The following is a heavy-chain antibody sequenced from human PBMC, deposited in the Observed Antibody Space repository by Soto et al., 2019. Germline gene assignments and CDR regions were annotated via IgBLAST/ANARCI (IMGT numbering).Heavy chain of an antibody. CDR3: VQSRCGGDCLQSYSSHSYYGLDV. Sequence: QITLKESGPTLVKPTQTLTLTCTFSGFSLSTIGVGVGWIRQPPGKALEWLARIYWDDDKRYSPSLKSRLTVTQDTSKNQVVLTMTNMDPVDTATYYCVQSRCGGDCLQSYSSHSYYGLDVWGQGTTVTVSS. D-gene: IGHD2-21*02. J-gene: IGHJ6*02. CDR1: GFSLSTIGVG. CDR2: IYWDDDK. V-gene: IGHV2-5*02.